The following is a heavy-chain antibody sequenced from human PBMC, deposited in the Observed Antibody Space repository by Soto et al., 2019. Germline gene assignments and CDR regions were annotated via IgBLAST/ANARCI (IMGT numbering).Heavy chain of an antibody. CDR3: AKDLHSSGYYY. J-gene: IGHJ4*02. Sequence: GESLKISCAASGFTFSSYAMSWVRQAPGKGLEWVSAISGSGGSTYYADSVKGRFTISRDNSKNTLYLQMNSLRAEDTAVYYCAKDLHSSGYYYWGQGTLVTVSS. D-gene: IGHD3-22*01. CDR2: ISGSGGST. CDR1: GFTFSSYA. V-gene: IGHV3-23*01.